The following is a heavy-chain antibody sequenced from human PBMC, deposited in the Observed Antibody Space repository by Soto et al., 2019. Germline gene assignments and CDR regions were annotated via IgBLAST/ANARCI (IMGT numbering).Heavy chain of an antibody. J-gene: IGHJ4*02. CDR2: ISGSGDST. CDR1: GFTFSSYA. V-gene: IGHV3-23*01. D-gene: IGHD6-13*01. Sequence: EVQLLDSGGGLVQPGGSLRLSCAASGFTFSSYAMNWVRQAPGKGLEWVSVISGSGDSTYYADSVKGRFTISRDNSKNTLYLQMNSLRTEDTDVYYCARRGPGTYFDYWGQGTLVTVSS. CDR3: ARRGPGTYFDY.